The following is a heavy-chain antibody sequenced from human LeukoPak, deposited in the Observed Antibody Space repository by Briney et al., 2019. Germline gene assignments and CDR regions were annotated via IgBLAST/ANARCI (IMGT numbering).Heavy chain of an antibody. CDR1: ELTSSTSW. J-gene: IGHJ4*02. Sequence: GGSLRLSCAASELTSSTSWMSWVRQAPGKGLEWVAQTKQDGSEKYYVDSVKGRFTTSRDKNSLFLQMNSVRAEDTAVYYCVGWGISGITIHWGQGTLVTVSS. CDR3: VGWGISGITIH. D-gene: IGHD3-3*01. CDR2: TKQDGSEK. V-gene: IGHV3-7*01.